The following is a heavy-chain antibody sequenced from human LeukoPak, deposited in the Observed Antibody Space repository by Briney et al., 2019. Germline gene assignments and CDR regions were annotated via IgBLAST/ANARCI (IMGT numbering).Heavy chain of an antibody. CDR1: GFTFSSYA. Sequence: GGSLRLSCAASGFTFSSYAMSWVRQAPGKGLEWVSAISGSGGSTYYADSVKGRFTISRDNSKNTLYLQMNSLRAEDTAVYYCARDGFYDGAWFGESGRDYWGQGTLVTVSS. CDR3: ARDGFYDGAWFGESGRDY. V-gene: IGHV3-23*01. D-gene: IGHD3-10*01. J-gene: IGHJ4*02. CDR2: ISGSGGST.